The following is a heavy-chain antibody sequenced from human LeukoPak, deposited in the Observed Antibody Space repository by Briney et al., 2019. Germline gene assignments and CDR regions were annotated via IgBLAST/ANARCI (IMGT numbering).Heavy chain of an antibody. CDR3: TRHGGRDYYDSSEDAFDI. CDR1: GFTFSGSA. D-gene: IGHD3-22*01. CDR2: IRSKAHSYAT. V-gene: IGHV3-73*01. Sequence: GGSLRLSCAASGFTFSGSAMHWVRQASGKGLEWVGRIRSKAHSYATAYAASVRGRFTISRDDSKNTAYLQMNSLKTEDTAVYYCTRHGGRDYYDSSEDAFDIWGQGTMVIVSS. J-gene: IGHJ3*02.